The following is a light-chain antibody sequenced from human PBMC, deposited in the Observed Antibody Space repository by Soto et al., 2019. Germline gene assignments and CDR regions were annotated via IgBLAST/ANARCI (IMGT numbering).Light chain of an antibody. J-gene: IGKJ1*01. V-gene: IGKV3-20*01. CDR1: QTISSNQ. CDR3: QQYVSWT. CDR2: GTS. Sequence: EIVLTQSPGTLSVSPGERATLSCRASQTISSNQLAWYHQKPGQAPSILIYGTSSRATGIPDRFSGSGSGTDFTLTSSRLEHEDYAIYYCQQYVSWTFGQGTKVEIK.